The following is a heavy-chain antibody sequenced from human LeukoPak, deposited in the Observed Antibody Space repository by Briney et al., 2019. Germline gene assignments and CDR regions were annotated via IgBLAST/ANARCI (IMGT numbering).Heavy chain of an antibody. J-gene: IGHJ6*02. Sequence: GGSLRLSCAASGFTFSASAMNWVRQAPAKGLEWVSSVNGGGSSTYYADSVKGRFTISRDNAKNSLYLQMNSLRAEDTAVYYCAREVTTPYYGMDVWGQGTTVTVSS. CDR3: AREVTTPYYGMDV. D-gene: IGHD4-17*01. CDR1: GFTFSASA. CDR2: VNGGGSST. V-gene: IGHV3-21*01.